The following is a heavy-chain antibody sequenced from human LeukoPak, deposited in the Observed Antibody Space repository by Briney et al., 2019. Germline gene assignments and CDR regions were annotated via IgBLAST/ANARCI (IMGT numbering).Heavy chain of an antibody. Sequence: PGGSLRLSCAVSGFTFSSYEMNWVRQAPGKGLEWVSYISSSGSTIYYADSVKGRFTISRDNAKNSLYLQMNSLRAEDTAVYYCARNGWFVLDYWGQGTLVTVSS. CDR3: ARNGWFVLDY. D-gene: IGHD3-10*01. J-gene: IGHJ4*02. CDR2: ISSSGSTI. V-gene: IGHV3-48*03. CDR1: GFTFSSYE.